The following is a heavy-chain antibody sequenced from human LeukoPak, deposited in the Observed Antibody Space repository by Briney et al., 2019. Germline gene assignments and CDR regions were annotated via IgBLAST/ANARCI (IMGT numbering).Heavy chain of an antibody. CDR3: ARWGYFDSSGYFVVDY. J-gene: IGHJ4*02. Sequence: SETLSLTCTVSGGSISRYYWNWIRQPPGERLEWIGWIHYSGSTASNPSLASRVTLSVDTSKNRISLKMPSVTAADTATYYCARWGYFDSSGYFVVDYWGQGALVTVSS. CDR1: GGSISRYY. V-gene: IGHV4-59*01. D-gene: IGHD3-22*01. CDR2: IHYSGST.